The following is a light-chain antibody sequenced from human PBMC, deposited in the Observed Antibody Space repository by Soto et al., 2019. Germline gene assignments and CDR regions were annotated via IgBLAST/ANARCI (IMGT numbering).Light chain of an antibody. J-gene: IGKJ5*01. CDR3: QQYNDWPPKVT. Sequence: EIVMTQSPGTLSVSPGERATLSCRASQSVSSNLAWYQQKPGQAPRLLIYGASSRATGIPARFSGSGSGTEFTLTISSLQSEDFVVYYCQQYNDWPPKVTFGQGTRLEIK. CDR2: GAS. V-gene: IGKV3-15*01. CDR1: QSVSSN.